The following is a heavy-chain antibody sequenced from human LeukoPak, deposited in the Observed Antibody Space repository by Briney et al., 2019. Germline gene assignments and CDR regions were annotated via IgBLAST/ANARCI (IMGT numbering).Heavy chain of an antibody. CDR1: GYSISSGYY. V-gene: IGHV4-38-2*02. Sequence: PSETLSLTCAVSGYSISSGYYWGWIRQPPGKGLEWIGSIYHSGSTYYNPSLKSRVTISVDTSKNQLSLRLTSVTAADTAVYCCARDEARTGYIHYWGQGTLITVSS. CDR3: ARDEARTGYIHY. J-gene: IGHJ4*02. D-gene: IGHD3-9*01. CDR2: IYHSGST.